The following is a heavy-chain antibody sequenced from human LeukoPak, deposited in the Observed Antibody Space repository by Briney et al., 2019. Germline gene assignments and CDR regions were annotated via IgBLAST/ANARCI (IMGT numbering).Heavy chain of an antibody. CDR2: IRKSGRTI. V-gene: IGHV3-48*02. J-gene: IGHJ4*02. Sequence: GGSLRLSCAASGFTFSGYSMNWVRQAPGKGLEWGAYIRKSGRTIYYADSVKGRSTISRDDAKNSLYLQMNSLRDEDTAVYYCVRAPDALDYWGQGTLVTVSS. CDR1: GFTFSGYS. CDR3: VRAPDALDY.